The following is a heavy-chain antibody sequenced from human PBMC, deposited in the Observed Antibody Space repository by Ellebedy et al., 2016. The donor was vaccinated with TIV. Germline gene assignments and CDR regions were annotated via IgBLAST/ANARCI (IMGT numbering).Heavy chain of an antibody. Sequence: MPSETLSLTCTVSGASISSSDWSWIRQTPGKDLEWIGYISNTGRTNYNPSLQSRVTISVDTSRNQFSLTFRSLTAADTAVYYCARDRRGSYDFWGQGTLLAVSS. CDR3: ARDRRGSYDF. V-gene: IGHV4-59*01. CDR1: GASISSSD. D-gene: IGHD3-10*01. CDR2: ISNTGRT. J-gene: IGHJ4*02.